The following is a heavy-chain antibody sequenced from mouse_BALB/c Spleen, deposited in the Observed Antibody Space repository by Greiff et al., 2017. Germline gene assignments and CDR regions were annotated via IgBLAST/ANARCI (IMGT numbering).Heavy chain of an antibody. D-gene: IGHD3-3*01. CDR1: GFSLTSYG. J-gene: IGHJ2*01. CDR3: ARDEGRGYYFDY. CDR2: IWAGGST. Sequence: VQRVESGPGLVAPSQSLSITCTVSGFSLTSYGVHWVRQPPGKGLEWLGVIWAGGSTNYNSALMSRLSISKDNSKSQVFLKMNSLQTDDTAMYYCARDEGRGYYFDYWGQGTTLTVSS. V-gene: IGHV2-9*02.